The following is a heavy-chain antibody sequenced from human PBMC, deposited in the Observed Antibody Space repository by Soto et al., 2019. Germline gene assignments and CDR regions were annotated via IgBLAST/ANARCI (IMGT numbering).Heavy chain of an antibody. Sequence: GASVKVSCKASGYTFTSYGISWVRQAPGQGLEWMGGIIPIFGTANYAQKFQGRVTITADESTSTAYMELSSLRSEDTAVYYCARDGGYCISTSCYYYYGMDVWGQGTTVTVSS. CDR2: IIPIFGTA. CDR1: GYTFTSYG. J-gene: IGHJ6*02. CDR3: ARDGGYCISTSCYYYYGMDV. D-gene: IGHD2-2*01. V-gene: IGHV1-69*13.